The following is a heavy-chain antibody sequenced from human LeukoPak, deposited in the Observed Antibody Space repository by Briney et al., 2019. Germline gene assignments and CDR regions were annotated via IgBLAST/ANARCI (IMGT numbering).Heavy chain of an antibody. J-gene: IGHJ3*02. Sequence: GGSLRLSCAASGFTFSSYSMNWVRQAPGKGLEWVSSISSSSSYIYYADSVKGRFTISRDNAKNSLYLQMNSLRAEDTAVYYCARGRGAYDYDSSGLDAFDIWGQGTMVTVSS. CDR3: ARGRGAYDYDSSGLDAFDI. V-gene: IGHV3-21*01. CDR1: GFTFSSYS. D-gene: IGHD3-22*01. CDR2: ISSSSSYI.